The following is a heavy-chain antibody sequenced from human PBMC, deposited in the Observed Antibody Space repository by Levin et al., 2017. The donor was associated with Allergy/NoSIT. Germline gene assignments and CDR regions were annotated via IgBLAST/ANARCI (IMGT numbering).Heavy chain of an antibody. D-gene: IGHD6-19*01. CDR2: IYPGDSDN. J-gene: IGHJ4*02. CDR1: GYSFTDYW. Sequence: GESLKISCKGSGYSFTDYWIGWVRQMPGKGLGWMGIIYPGDSDNRYSPSFQGQVTISADKSISTAYLQWSSLKASDTAMYYCARQDSSGWYYFDYWGQGTLVTVSS. V-gene: IGHV5-51*01. CDR3: ARQDSSGWYYFDY.